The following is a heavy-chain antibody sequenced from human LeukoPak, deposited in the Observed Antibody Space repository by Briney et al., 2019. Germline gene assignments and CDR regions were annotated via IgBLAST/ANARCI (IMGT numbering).Heavy chain of an antibody. Sequence: PGGSLRLSCATSGFPFSDFSVSWVRQAPGKGLEWISPTNSGGTSTYYAESVKGRFTISRDNSKNTLYLQMSSLRVEDTAVYYCAKQSYARSLGEGGPGTLVSVSS. V-gene: IGHV3-23*01. CDR3: AKQSYARSLGE. CDR2: TNSGGTST. J-gene: IGHJ4*02. D-gene: IGHD2-8*01. CDR1: GFPFSDFS.